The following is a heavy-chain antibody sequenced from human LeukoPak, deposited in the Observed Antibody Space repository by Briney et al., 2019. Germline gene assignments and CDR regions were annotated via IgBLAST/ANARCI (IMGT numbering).Heavy chain of an antibody. CDR2: INHSGST. Sequence: INHSGSTNYNPSLKSRVTISVDTSKNQFSLKLSSVTAADTAVYYCARARSDSSGYKYLDYWGQGTLVTVSS. V-gene: IGHV4-34*01. CDR3: ARARSDSSGYKYLDY. J-gene: IGHJ4*02. D-gene: IGHD3-22*01.